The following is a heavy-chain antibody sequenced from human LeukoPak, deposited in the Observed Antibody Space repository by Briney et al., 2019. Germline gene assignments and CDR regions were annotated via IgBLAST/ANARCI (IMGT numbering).Heavy chain of an antibody. CDR1: GFTFSSYA. CDR2: ISYDGSNK. V-gene: IGHV3-30-3*01. J-gene: IGHJ6*02. D-gene: IGHD3-16*01. Sequence: GGSLRLSCAASGFTFSSYAMHWVRQAPGKGLEWVAVISYDGSNKYYADSVKGRFTISRDNSKNTLYLQMNSLRAEDTAVYYCARDRHYDYVWGSSSGMDVWGQGTTVTVSS. CDR3: ARDRHYDYVWGSSSGMDV.